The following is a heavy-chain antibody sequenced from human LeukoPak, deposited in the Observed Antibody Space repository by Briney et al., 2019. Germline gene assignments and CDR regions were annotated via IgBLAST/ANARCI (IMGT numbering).Heavy chain of an antibody. CDR2: VNHSGST. Sequence: SETLSLTCAVYGGSFSGYYWSWIRQPPGKGLEWIGEVNHSGSTNYNPSLKSRVTISVDTSKNQFSLKLSSVTAADTAVYYCASGGYDYVWGSYPYYFDYWGQGTLVTVSS. D-gene: IGHD3-16*01. V-gene: IGHV4-34*01. J-gene: IGHJ4*02. CDR3: ASGGYDYVWGSYPYYFDY. CDR1: GGSFSGYY.